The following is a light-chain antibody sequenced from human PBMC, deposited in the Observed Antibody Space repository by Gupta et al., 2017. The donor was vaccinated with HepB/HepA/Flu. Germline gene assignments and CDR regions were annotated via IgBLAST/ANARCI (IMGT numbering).Light chain of an antibody. CDR3: QQYATSPFA. J-gene: IGKJ2*01. CDR1: QSLSNSY. Sequence: IVLTQSPGTLSLSPGERATLSCRASQSLSNSYLAWYQQTPGQAPRLLIYGASSRVTGIPDRFSGSGSGTDFTLTISRLEAEDFAVYYCQQYATSPFAFGQGTNLEIK. CDR2: GAS. V-gene: IGKV3-20*01.